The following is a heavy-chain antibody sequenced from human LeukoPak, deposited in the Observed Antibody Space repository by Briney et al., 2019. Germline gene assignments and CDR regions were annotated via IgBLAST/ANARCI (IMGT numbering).Heavy chain of an antibody. Sequence: PGGSLRLSCAASGFTFSSYAMHWVHQAPGKGLEWVAVISYDGSNKYYADSVKGRFTISRDNSKNTLYLQMNSLRAEDTAVYYCAREALFTVGATIGGNFDYWGQGTLVTVSS. CDR1: GFTFSSYA. V-gene: IGHV3-30*14. CDR3: AREALFTVGATIGGNFDY. D-gene: IGHD1-26*01. CDR2: ISYDGSNK. J-gene: IGHJ4*02.